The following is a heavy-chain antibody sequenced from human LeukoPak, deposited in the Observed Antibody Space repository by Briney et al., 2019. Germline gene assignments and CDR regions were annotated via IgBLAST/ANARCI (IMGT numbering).Heavy chain of an antibody. CDR2: IIPIFGTA. V-gene: IGHV1-69*13. CDR3: ARDHYDFWSGYRPYHYMDV. CDR1: GGTFSSYA. Sequence: SVKVSCKASGGTFSSYAISWVRQAPGQGLEWMGGIIPIFGTANYAQKFQGRVTITADESTSTAYMELSSLRSEDTAVYYCARDHYDFWSGYRPYHYMDVWGKGTTVTVSS. D-gene: IGHD3-3*01. J-gene: IGHJ6*03.